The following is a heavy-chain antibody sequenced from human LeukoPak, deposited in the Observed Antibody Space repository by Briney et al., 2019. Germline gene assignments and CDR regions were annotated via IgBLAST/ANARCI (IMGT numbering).Heavy chain of an antibody. CDR2: IKSKTDGGTT. J-gene: IGHJ4*02. CDR3: TTEGLAGLERRAGNFDY. D-gene: IGHD1-1*01. CDR1: GFTFSNAW. Sequence: PGGSLRLSCAASGFTFSNAWMSWVRQAPGKGLEWVGRIKSKTDGGTTDYAAPVKGRFTISRDDSKNTLYLQMNSLKTEDTAVYYCTTEGLAGLERRAGNFDYWGQGTLVTVSS. V-gene: IGHV3-15*01.